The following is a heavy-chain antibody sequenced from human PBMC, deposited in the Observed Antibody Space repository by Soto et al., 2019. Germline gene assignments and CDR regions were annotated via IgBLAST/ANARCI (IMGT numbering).Heavy chain of an antibody. CDR3: ARWPSITIFGVVITGNYYGMDV. J-gene: IGHJ6*02. CDR1: GGSINPYY. V-gene: IGHV4-59*08. D-gene: IGHD3-3*01. Sequence: SETLSLTCTVSGGSINPYYWSWIRPPPGKGLEWIGYIYNSGTTTYNPSLKSRVTMSVDTSKNQFSLNLNSVTAADTAVYYCARWPSITIFGVVITGNYYGMDVWGQGTTVTVSS. CDR2: IYNSGTT.